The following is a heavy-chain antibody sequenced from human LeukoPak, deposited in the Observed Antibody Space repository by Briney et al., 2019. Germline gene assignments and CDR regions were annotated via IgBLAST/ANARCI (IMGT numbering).Heavy chain of an antibody. V-gene: IGHV3-30*02. CDR2: IWFDGSNQ. CDR1: GFTFSSYG. D-gene: IGHD1-1*01. CDR3: AKDDKRDGNRYFDY. Sequence: GGSLRLSCAASGFTFSSYGMHWVRQAPGKGLEWVTFIWFDGSNQYYADSVKGRFTIFRDNSKNTLYLQMNSLRAEDSAVYYCAKDDKRDGNRYFDYWGQGTPVTVSS. J-gene: IGHJ4*02.